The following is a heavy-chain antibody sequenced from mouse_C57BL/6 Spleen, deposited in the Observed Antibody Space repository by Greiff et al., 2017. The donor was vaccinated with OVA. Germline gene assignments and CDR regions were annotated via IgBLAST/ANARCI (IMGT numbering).Heavy chain of an antibody. Sequence: VKLVESGAVLVRPGASVTLSCKASGYTFTDYEMHWVKQTPVHGLEWIGAIDPETGGTGYNQKFKGKAILTADKSSSTAYMELSSLTSETSADYYGTECNYVPRHFDYWGQGTTLTVSS. CDR2: IDPETGGT. CDR3: TECNYVPRHFDY. V-gene: IGHV1-15*01. J-gene: IGHJ2*01. D-gene: IGHD2-1*01. CDR1: GYTFTDYE.